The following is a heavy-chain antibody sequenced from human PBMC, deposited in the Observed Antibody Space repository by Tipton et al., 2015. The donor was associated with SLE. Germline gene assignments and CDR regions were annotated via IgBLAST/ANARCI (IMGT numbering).Heavy chain of an antibody. Sequence: TLSLTCTVSGGSISSYYWSWIRQPAGKGLEWIGRIFARGSTNYNPSLNSRVTISVDTSKNQFSLRLSSVTAADTAVYYCARGVSGYFNFCYMDVWGKGTTVTISS. CDR1: GGSISSYY. J-gene: IGHJ6*03. CDR2: IFARGST. D-gene: IGHD3-16*01. CDR3: ARGVSGYFNFCYMDV. V-gene: IGHV4-4*07.